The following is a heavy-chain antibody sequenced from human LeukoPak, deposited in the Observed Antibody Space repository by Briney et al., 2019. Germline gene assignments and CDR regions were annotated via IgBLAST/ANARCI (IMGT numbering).Heavy chain of an antibody. CDR3: ARGIKDIVATIGGG. Sequence: GGSLRLSCAASGFTFSSYSMNWVRQAPGKGLEWVSSISSSSSYIYYADSVKGRFTISRDNAKNSLYLQMNSLRAEDTAVYYCARGIKDIVATIGGGCGQGTLVTVSS. D-gene: IGHD5-12*01. CDR2: ISSSSSYI. CDR1: GFTFSSYS. J-gene: IGHJ4*02. V-gene: IGHV3-21*01.